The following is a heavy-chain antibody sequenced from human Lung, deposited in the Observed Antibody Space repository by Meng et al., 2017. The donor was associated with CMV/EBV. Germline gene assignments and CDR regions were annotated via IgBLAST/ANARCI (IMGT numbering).Heavy chain of an antibody. Sequence: GESLKISCAASGFTFSSYAMHWVRQAPGKGLEWVAVISYDGSNKYYADSVKGRFTISRDNSKNTLYLQMNSLRAEDTAVYYCARGEHRIAVAGSAFDIWGQGTMVXVSS. CDR2: ISYDGSNK. D-gene: IGHD6-19*01. J-gene: IGHJ3*02. CDR3: ARGEHRIAVAGSAFDI. CDR1: GFTFSSYA. V-gene: IGHV3-30-3*01.